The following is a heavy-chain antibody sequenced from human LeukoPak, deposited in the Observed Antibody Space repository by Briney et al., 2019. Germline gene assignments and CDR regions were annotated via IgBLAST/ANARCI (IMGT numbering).Heavy chain of an antibody. CDR3: ARDRGVTVTPGFDY. J-gene: IGHJ4*02. CDR2: ISSSGSTI. Sequence: GGSLRLSCAASGFTFSSYEMNWVRQAPGKGLEWVSYISSSGSTIYYADSVKGRFTISRDNAKNSLYLQMNSLRAEDTAVYYCARDRGVTVTPGFDYWGQGTLVTVSS. D-gene: IGHD4-17*01. V-gene: IGHV3-48*03. CDR1: GFTFSSYE.